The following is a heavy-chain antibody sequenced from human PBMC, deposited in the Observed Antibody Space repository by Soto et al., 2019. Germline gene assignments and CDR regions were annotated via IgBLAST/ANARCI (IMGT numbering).Heavy chain of an antibody. CDR3: ARLEGLATISYYFDF. D-gene: IGHD3-9*01. Sequence: PSETLSLTCAVYGGSFSGYYWSWIRQPPGKGLEWIGEINHSGGTNYNPSLKSRVTISVDTSKSQFSLKLNSVTAADSAVYFCARLEGLATISYYFDFWGPGALVTVSS. J-gene: IGHJ4*02. CDR2: INHSGGT. V-gene: IGHV4-34*01. CDR1: GGSFSGYY.